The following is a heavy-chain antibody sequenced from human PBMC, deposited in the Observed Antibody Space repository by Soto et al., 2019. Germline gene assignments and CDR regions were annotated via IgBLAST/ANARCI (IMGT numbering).Heavy chain of an antibody. CDR3: ARVSHGSGSYYNPIDY. Sequence: PGGSLRLSCAASGFTFSDYYMSWIRQAPGKGLEWVPYISSSSYTNYADSVKGRFTISRDNAKNSLYLQMNSLRAEDTAVYYCARVSHGSGSYYNPIDYWGQGTLVTVSS. V-gene: IGHV3-11*05. CDR2: ISSSSYT. J-gene: IGHJ4*02. D-gene: IGHD3-10*01. CDR1: GFTFSDYY.